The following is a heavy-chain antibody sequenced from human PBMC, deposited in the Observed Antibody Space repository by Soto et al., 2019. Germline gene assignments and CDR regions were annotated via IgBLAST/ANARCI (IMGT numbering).Heavy chain of an antibody. CDR3: AKLTYGDPVDY. V-gene: IGHV3-23*01. J-gene: IGHJ4*02. D-gene: IGHD4-17*01. CDR1: GFTFSKYA. Sequence: EVQLLESGGGLVQPGGSLRLSCAASGFTFSKYAMNWVRQAPGKGLEWVSTVSGSGGSTSYADSVKGRFTICRDNSENTLYLQMNSVRAEDTAVSYCAKLTYGDPVDYWGQGALVTVSS. CDR2: VSGSGGST.